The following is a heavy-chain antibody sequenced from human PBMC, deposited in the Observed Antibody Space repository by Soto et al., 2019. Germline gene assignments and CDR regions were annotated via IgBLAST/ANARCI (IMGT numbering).Heavy chain of an antibody. CDR3: ARGSQYYYDGSGPLDC. Sequence: QVQLVESGGGVVQPGGSLRLSCAASGFTLSTYTIHSVRQAPGKGLEWVALISYDGSNNYYADSVKGRFTISRDNSKSTVYLQMTGLRGGDTAVYFCARGSQYYYDGSGPLDCWGQGTLVTVSS. D-gene: IGHD3-22*01. J-gene: IGHJ4*02. CDR2: ISYDGSNN. V-gene: IGHV3-30-3*01. CDR1: GFTLSTYT.